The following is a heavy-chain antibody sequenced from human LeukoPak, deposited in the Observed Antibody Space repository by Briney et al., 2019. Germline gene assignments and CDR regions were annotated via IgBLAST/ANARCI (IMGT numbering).Heavy chain of an antibody. CDR3: TLTYSGSYYVPY. Sequence: GGSLRLSCTASGFTFGDYAMSWFRQAPGKGLEWVGFIRSKAYGGTTEYAASVEGRFTISRDDSKSIAYLQMNSLKTEDTAVYYCTLTYSGSYYVPYWGQGTLVTVSS. CDR1: GFTFGDYA. V-gene: IGHV3-49*03. J-gene: IGHJ4*02. D-gene: IGHD1-26*01. CDR2: IRSKAYGGTT.